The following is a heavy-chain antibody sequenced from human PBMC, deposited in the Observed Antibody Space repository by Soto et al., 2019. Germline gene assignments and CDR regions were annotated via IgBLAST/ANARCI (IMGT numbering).Heavy chain of an antibody. V-gene: IGHV1-46*03. CDR2: INPSGGST. D-gene: IGHD2-8*01. CDR3: ARDEHCTNGVCYLEGKNWFDP. CDR1: GYTFTSYY. Sequence: GASVKVSCKASGYTFTSYYMHWVRQAPGQGLEWMGIINPSGGSTSYAQKFQGRVTMTRDTSTSTVYMELSSLRSEDTAVYYCARDEHCTNGVCYLEGKNWFDPWGQGTLVTVSS. J-gene: IGHJ5*02.